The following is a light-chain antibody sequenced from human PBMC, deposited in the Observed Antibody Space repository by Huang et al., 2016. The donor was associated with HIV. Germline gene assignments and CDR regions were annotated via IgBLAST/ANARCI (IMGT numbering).Light chain of an antibody. CDR2: GAA. CDR1: QSVSFD. CDR3: QQYNNWPWT. J-gene: IGKJ1*01. Sequence: EIVMTQSPATLSVSPGERATLSCRATQSVSFDLALYQQRGGQAPRLLIYGAATRATGRPARFSGSGSGREFTLTISRLESEDFAVYYCQQYNNWPWTFGQGTKVEIE. V-gene: IGKV3-15*01.